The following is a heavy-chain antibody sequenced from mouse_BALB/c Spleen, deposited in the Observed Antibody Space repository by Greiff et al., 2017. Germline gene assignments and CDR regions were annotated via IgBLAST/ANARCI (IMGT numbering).Heavy chain of an antibody. V-gene: IGHV1S56*01. CDR3: ARDYGSRGAMDY. J-gene: IGHJ4*01. D-gene: IGHD1-1*01. CDR2: IYPGNVNT. Sequence: QVQLQQSGPELVKPGASVRISCKASGYTFTSYYIHWVKQRPGQGLEWIGWIYPGNVNTKYNEKFKGKATLTADKSSSTAYMQLSSLTSEDSAVYFCARDYGSRGAMDYWGQGTSVTVSS. CDR1: GYTFTSYY.